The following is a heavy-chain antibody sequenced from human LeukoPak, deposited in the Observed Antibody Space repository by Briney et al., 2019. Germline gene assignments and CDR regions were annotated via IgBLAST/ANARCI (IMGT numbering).Heavy chain of an antibody. V-gene: IGHV3-21*04. Sequence: GGSLRLSCATSGFTFNNYNMNWVRQAPGRALEWVSSITSSGTYIFYADSVKGRFTISRDNAKNSLYLQMNSLGPEDTAVYYCARDRRVLYYYDSSGYGDYWGQGTLVTVSS. D-gene: IGHD3-22*01. J-gene: IGHJ4*02. CDR1: GFTFNNYN. CDR3: ARDRRVLYYYDSSGYGDY. CDR2: ITSSGTYI.